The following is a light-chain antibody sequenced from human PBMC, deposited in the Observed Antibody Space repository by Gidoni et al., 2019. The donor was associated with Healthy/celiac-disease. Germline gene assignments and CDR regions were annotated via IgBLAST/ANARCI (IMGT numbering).Light chain of an antibody. CDR3: QVWDSSSDHVV. V-gene: IGLV3-21*04. CDR2: YDS. Sequence: SYVLTQPPSVSVAPGKTARITCGGNNIGSKSVHWYKQKPDQAPVLVIYYDSDRPSGIPERFSGSNSGNTATLTISRVEAGDEADYYCQVWDSSSDHVVFGGGTKLTVL. J-gene: IGLJ2*01. CDR1: NIGSKS.